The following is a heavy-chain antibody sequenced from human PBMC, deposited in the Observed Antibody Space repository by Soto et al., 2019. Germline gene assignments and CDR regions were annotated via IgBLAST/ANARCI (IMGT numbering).Heavy chain of an antibody. CDR1: GFTFSNFG. V-gene: IGHV3-30*03. J-gene: IGHJ6*02. Sequence: PGGSLRLSCAASGFTFSNFGMHWVRQAPGKGLEWVAVISYDGGNNYYADSVKGRFTISRDNSKNTLYLQMNSLRAEDTAVYYCARASAMYYYYYYNMDVWGQGTTVTV. CDR3: ARASAMYYYYYYNMDV. CDR2: ISYDGGNN. D-gene: IGHD6-6*01.